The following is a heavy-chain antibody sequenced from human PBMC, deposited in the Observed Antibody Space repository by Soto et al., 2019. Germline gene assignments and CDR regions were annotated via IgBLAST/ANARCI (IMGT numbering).Heavy chain of an antibody. CDR1: GFTFSSYS. Sequence: PGGSLRLSCAASGFTFSSYSMNWFRQAPGKGLEWVSYISSSSSTIYYADSVKGRFTISRDNAKNSLYLQMNSLRAEDTAVYYCARGRLRYYDGEVGWFDPWGQGTLVTVSS. J-gene: IGHJ5*02. CDR3: ARGRLRYYDGEVGWFDP. V-gene: IGHV3-48*01. D-gene: IGHD3-9*01. CDR2: ISSSSSTI.